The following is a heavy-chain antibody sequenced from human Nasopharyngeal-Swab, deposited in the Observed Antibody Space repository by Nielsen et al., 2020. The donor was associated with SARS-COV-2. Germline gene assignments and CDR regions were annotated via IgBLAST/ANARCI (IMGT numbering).Heavy chain of an antibody. J-gene: IGHJ6*03. CDR3: ASSQQQLGSYYYYYMDV. CDR2: INTNTGNP. V-gene: IGHV7-4-1*02. CDR1: GYTFTGYY. Sequence: ASVKVSCKASGYTFTGYYMHWVRQAPGQGLEWMGWINTNTGNPTYAQGFTGRFVFSLDTSVSTAYLQISSLKAEDTAVYYCASSQQQLGSYYYYYMDVWGKGTTVTVSS. D-gene: IGHD6-13*01.